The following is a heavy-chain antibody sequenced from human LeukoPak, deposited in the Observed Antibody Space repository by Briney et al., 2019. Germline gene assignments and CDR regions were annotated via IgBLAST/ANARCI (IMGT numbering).Heavy chain of an antibody. Sequence: ASVKVSCKASGYTFTGYYMHWVRQAPGQGLEWMGRINPTSGGTTSAQKFRGRVTMTRDTSISTAYMELSRLRSNDTAVFYCARSSTTYYYFDFWGQGALVTVSS. CDR3: ARSSTTYYYFDF. V-gene: IGHV1-2*06. CDR2: INPTSGGT. CDR1: GYTFTGYY. D-gene: IGHD2-2*01. J-gene: IGHJ4*02.